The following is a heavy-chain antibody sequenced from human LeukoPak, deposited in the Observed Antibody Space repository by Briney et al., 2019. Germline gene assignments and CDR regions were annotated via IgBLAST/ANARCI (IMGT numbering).Heavy chain of an antibody. V-gene: IGHV3-64*02. CDR1: GFTFSSYA. D-gene: IGHD3-22*01. CDR3: ARGPRNYYDSSGHFDY. Sequence: GGSLRLSCAASGFTFSSYAMHWVRQAPGKGLEYVSAISSNGGSTYYADSVKGRFTISRDNSKNTLYLQMGSLRAEDMAVYYCARGPRNYYDSSGHFDYWGQGTLVTVSS. CDR2: ISSNGGST. J-gene: IGHJ4*02.